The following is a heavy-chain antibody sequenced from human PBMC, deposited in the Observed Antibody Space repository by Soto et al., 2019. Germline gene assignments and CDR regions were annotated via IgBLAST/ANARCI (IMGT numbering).Heavy chain of an antibody. Sequence: SETLSLTCAVYGGSFSGYYWSWIRQPPGKGLEWIGEINHSGSTNYNPSLKSRVTISVDTSKNQFSLKVSSVTAADTAVYYCARVPDRWGQGTLVTVSS. D-gene: IGHD2-2*01. V-gene: IGHV4-34*01. CDR1: GGSFSGYY. CDR3: ARVPDR. J-gene: IGHJ4*01. CDR2: INHSGST.